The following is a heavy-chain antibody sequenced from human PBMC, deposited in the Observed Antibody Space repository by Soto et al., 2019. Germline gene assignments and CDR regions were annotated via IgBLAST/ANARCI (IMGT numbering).Heavy chain of an antibody. CDR2: INAGNGHT. CDR1: VYTFNIYA. J-gene: IGHJ6*02. D-gene: IGHD6-6*01. Sequence: XSVKVSCKTSVYTFNIYATHWVRQAPGQRLEWMGWINAGNGHTKYSQKFQGRATITMDTAASTAYMELSSLRSEDTGVYYCARASSSSSDYFYYGMDVWGQGPTFTVSS. CDR3: ARASSSSSDYFYYGMDV. V-gene: IGHV1-3*01.